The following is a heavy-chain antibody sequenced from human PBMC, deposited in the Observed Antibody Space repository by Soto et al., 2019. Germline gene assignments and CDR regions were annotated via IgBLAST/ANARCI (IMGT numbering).Heavy chain of an antibody. CDR1: GFTFSSYA. CDR2: ISCSGGST. CDR3: AKDGIPYRIAVAGPNFIDY. Sequence: PGGSLRLSCAASGFTFSSYAMSWFRQAPGKGLEWVSAISCSGGSTYYADSGKGRLTISRDNSKNTLYLQMNSLRAEDTAGYYCAKDGIPYRIAVAGPNFIDYWGQGTLVTVSS. J-gene: IGHJ4*02. D-gene: IGHD6-19*01. V-gene: IGHV3-23*01.